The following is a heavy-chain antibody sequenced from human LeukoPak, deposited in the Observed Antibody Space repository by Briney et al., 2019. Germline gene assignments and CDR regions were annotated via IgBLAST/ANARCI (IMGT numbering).Heavy chain of an antibody. V-gene: IGHV4-59*01. CDR3: ARSSGHSYGDFDY. CDR2: THHSGST. CDR1: GVSITSNY. D-gene: IGHD5-18*01. J-gene: IGHJ4*02. Sequence: SETLSLTCSVSGVSITSNYWSWIRQPPGKGLEWIGYTHHSGSTSYSPSLKSRITISLDTSNNQFSLKLSSVTAADTAVYYCARSSGHSYGDFDYWGQGTLVTVSS.